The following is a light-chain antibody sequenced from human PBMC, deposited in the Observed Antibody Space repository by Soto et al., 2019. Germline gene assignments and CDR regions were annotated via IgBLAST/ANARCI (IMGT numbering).Light chain of an antibody. Sequence: EIVFTQSPATRSLSPGERATLACRASQSVSSYLAWYRQKPGQAPRLLIYDASTRAAGIPEAFFGSGAGTACTLAITRLQPEDAAVDYCQQYTGPTTTFGQGTRLEIK. V-gene: IGKV3-11*01. CDR1: QSVSSY. CDR3: QQYTGPTTT. CDR2: DAS. J-gene: IGKJ5*01.